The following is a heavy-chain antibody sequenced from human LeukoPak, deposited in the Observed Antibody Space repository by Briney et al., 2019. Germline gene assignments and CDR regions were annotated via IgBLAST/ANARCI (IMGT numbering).Heavy chain of an antibody. CDR2: INAGNGNT. V-gene: IGHV1-3*01. Sequence: ASVKVSCKASGYTFTSYAMHWVRQAPGQRLEWMGWINAGNGNTKYSQEFQGRVTITRDTSASTAYMELSSLRSDDTAVYYCGRAGRFGALSNDYWGQGTLVTVSS. CDR3: GRAGRFGALSNDY. J-gene: IGHJ4*02. CDR1: GYTFTSYA. D-gene: IGHD3-10*01.